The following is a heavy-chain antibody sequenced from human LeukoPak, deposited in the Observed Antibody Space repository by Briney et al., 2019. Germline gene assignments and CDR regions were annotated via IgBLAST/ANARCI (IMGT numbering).Heavy chain of an antibody. CDR1: GVSISSSY. D-gene: IGHD4-17*01. CDR3: ARDYGDSSFDY. J-gene: IGHJ4*02. V-gene: IGHV4-59*01. CDR2: IYYNGNT. Sequence: PSGTLSLTCTVSGVSISSSYWSWVRQPPRKRLEWIGYIYYNGNTNSNPSLKSRVTISVDTSKNQFSLKLSSVTAADTAVYYCARDYGDSSFDYWGQGTLVTVSS.